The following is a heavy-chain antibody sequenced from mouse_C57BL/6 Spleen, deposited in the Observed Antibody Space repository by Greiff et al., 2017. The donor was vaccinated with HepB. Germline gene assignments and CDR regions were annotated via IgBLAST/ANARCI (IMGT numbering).Heavy chain of an antibody. Sequence: QVQLQQSGPELVKPGASVKISCKASGYAFSSSWMNWVKQRPGKGLEWIGRIYPGDGDTNYNGKFKGKATLTADKSSSTAYMQLSSLTSEDSAVYFCASQAETYSIFAYWGQGTLVTVSA. V-gene: IGHV1-82*01. CDR3: ASQAETYSIFAY. D-gene: IGHD2-5*01. CDR1: GYAFSSSW. J-gene: IGHJ3*01. CDR2: IYPGDGDT.